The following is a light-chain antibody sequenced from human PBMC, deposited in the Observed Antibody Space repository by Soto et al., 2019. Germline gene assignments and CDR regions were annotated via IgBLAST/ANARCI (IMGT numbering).Light chain of an antibody. J-gene: IGKJ2*01. CDR2: WAS. CDR1: QSVLYSSDNKNY. CDR3: QQYYSTPS. Sequence: DIVMTQSPDSLAVSLGERATINCKSSQSVLYSSDNKNYLAWYQQKPGQPPQLLIYWASTRESGVPDRFRGSGSGTDFTLTISSLQAEDVAVYYCQQYYSTPSFGQGPQLEIK. V-gene: IGKV4-1*01.